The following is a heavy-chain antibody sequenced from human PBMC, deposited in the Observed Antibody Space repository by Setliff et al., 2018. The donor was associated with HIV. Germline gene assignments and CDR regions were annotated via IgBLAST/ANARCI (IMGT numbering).Heavy chain of an antibody. CDR1: GGSFSNYY. CDR2: INHSGST. CDR3: AREGDWVSSGYYRYYYYMDV. V-gene: IGHV4-34*01. D-gene: IGHD3-22*01. J-gene: IGHJ6*03. Sequence: SETLSLTCAVYGGSFSNYYWTWIRQPPGKGLEWLGEINHSGSTNYNPSLKSRVTISVDTSKNHFSLKLSSVTAADTAVYYCAREGDWVSSGYYRYYYYMDVWGKGTTVTVS.